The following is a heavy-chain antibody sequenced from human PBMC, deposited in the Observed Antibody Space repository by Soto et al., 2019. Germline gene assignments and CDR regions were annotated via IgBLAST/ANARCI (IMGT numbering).Heavy chain of an antibody. CDR3: ARGGPYDYVWGSYRYTRNWFDP. D-gene: IGHD3-16*02. Sequence: SETLSLTCAVYGGSFRGYYCSWIRQPPGKGLEWIGEINHSGSTNYNPSLKSRVTISVDTSKNQFSLKLSSVTAAATAVYYCARGGPYDYVWGSYRYTRNWFDPWGQGTLVTVSS. J-gene: IGHJ5*02. V-gene: IGHV4-34*01. CDR1: GGSFRGYY. CDR2: INHSGST.